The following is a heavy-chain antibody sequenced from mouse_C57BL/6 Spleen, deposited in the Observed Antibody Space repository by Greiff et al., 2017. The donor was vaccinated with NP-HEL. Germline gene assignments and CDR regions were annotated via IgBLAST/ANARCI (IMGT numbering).Heavy chain of an antibody. V-gene: IGHV1-15*01. Sequence: VQLQQSGAELVRPGASVTLSCKASGYTFTDYEMHWVKQTPVHGLEWIGAIDPETGGTAYNQKFKGKAILTADKSSSTAYMELRSLTSEDSAVYYCTRAYDGYVSDYWGQGTTLTVSS. CDR2: IDPETGGT. CDR3: TRAYDGYVSDY. D-gene: IGHD2-3*01. CDR1: GYTFTDYE. J-gene: IGHJ2*01.